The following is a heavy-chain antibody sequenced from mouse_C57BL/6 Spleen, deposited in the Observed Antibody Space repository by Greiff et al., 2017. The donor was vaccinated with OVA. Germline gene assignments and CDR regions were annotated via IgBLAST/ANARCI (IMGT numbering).Heavy chain of an antibody. J-gene: IGHJ2*01. Sequence: LVESGAELVRPGASVTLSCKASGYTFTDYEMHWVKQTPVHGLEWIGAIDPATGGTAYNQKFKGKAILTADKSSSTAYMELRSLTSEDSAVYYCTRRGSSILFDYWGQGTTLTVSS. CDR1: GYTFTDYE. D-gene: IGHD1-1*01. CDR3: TRRGSSILFDY. V-gene: IGHV1-15*01. CDR2: IDPATGGT.